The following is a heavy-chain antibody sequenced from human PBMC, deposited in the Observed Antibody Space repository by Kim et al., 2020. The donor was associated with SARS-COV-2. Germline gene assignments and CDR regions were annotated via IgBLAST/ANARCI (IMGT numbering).Heavy chain of an antibody. V-gene: IGHV1-8*02. D-gene: IGHD2-2*01. CDR1: GYTFTSYD. CDR2: MNPNSGNT. J-gene: IGHJ6*03. Sequence: ASVKVSCKASGYTFTSYDMNWVRQATGQGLEWMGWMNPNSGNTDYAQKFQGRVTMTRNTSVSTAYMELSSLRAEDTAVYYCARADLYGTAAAYYCYCYFMGVWGQGTPVTVSS. CDR3: ARADLYGTAAAYYCYCYFMGV.